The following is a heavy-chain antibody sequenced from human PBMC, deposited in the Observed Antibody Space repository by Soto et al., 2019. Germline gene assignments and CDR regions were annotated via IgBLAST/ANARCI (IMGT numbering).Heavy chain of an antibody. CDR3: AGVPGDMVAIVYIYPQDGRDPLSDVDV. J-gene: IGHJ6*02. Sequence: QMQLVESGGGAVQPGRSLRLYCAASGFTFSYYPMHWVRQAPGKGLEWVAVISVDGSNKYYAESVKGRFSIYRDNSRNTLYLQMNSMRGEDTTVYYCAGVPGDMVAIVYIYPQDGRDPLSDVDVWGQGTTVTVSS. CDR1: GFTFSYYP. CDR2: ISVDGSNK. V-gene: IGHV3-30*04. D-gene: IGHD5-12*01.